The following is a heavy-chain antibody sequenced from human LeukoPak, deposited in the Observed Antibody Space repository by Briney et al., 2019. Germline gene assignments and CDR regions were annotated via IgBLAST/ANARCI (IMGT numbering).Heavy chain of an antibody. CDR3: TRDSGTYNWLDP. V-gene: IGHV3-73*01. CDR1: GFTFSGSA. CDR2: IDKEKNSYATAS. D-gene: IGHD1-26*01. J-gene: IGHJ5*02. Sequence: PGGSLKLSCAASGFTFSGSAIHWVRQSFGKGVEWIGHIDKEKNSYATASAYAVSVEGRFTVSRDDSKNMAFLQMSGLKTEDTALYFCTRDSGTYNWLDPWGQGTLVTVSS.